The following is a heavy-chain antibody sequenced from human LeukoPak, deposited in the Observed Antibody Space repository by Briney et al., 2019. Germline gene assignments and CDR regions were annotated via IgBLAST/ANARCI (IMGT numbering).Heavy chain of an antibody. D-gene: IGHD3-10*01. CDR2: IRSDGRNT. CDR3: AKDVPGSGNYYTYYYIDV. CDR1: RFTFNKYY. V-gene: IGHV3-30*02. Sequence: PGGSLRLSCVASRFTFNKYYMSWVRQAPGKGLEWVAFIRSDGRNTYYADSVKGRFTISRDNSKNTLSLQMNSLRAEDTAVYYCAKDVPGSGNYYTYYYIDVWGKGTTVTISS. J-gene: IGHJ6*03.